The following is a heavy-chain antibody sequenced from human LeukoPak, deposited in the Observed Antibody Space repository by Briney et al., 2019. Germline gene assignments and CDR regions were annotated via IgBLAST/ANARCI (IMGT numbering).Heavy chain of an antibody. V-gene: IGHV4-59*01. CDR3: ATSSDDYSNSFDY. Sequence: SETLSLTCTISGGSISSYYWSWIRQPPGKGLEWIGYIYYSGSTNYNPSLKSRVTISVDTSKNQFSLKLSSVTAADTAVYYCATSSDDYSNSFDYWGQGTLVTVSS. D-gene: IGHD4-11*01. CDR1: GGSISSYY. J-gene: IGHJ4*02. CDR2: IYYSGST.